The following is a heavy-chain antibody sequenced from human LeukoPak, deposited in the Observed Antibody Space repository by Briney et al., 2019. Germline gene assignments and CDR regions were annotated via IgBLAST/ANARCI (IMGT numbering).Heavy chain of an antibody. J-gene: IGHJ5*02. CDR2: IYYSGST. V-gene: IGHV4-39*01. Sequence: SSETLSLTCTVSGGSISSSSYYWGWIRQPPGKGLEWIGNIYYSGSTYYNPSLKSRVTISVDTSKNQFSLKLSSVTAADTAVYYCARMVTGYDFWSGYYRPFWFDPWGQGTLVTVSS. CDR3: ARMVTGYDFWSGYYRPFWFDP. D-gene: IGHD3-3*01. CDR1: GGSISSSSYY.